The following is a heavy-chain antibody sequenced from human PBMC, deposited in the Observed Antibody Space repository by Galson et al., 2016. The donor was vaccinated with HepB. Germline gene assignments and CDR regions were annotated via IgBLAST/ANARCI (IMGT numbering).Heavy chain of an antibody. CDR3: AKHSHGYYDSSAYIDS. J-gene: IGHJ5*01. V-gene: IGHV3-9*01. CDR1: GFTFDDYA. D-gene: IGHD3-22*01. Sequence: SLRLSCAASGFTFDDYAMHWVRQGPGRGLEWVALIPWNSDHIIYADSVKGRFTISRDNLKNSLYLEMKSLRPEDTAFYYCAKHSHGYYDSSAYIDSWGQGTLVTVSS. CDR2: IPWNSDHI.